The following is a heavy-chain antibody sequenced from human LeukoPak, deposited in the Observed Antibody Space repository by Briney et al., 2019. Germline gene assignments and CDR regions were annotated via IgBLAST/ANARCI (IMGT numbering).Heavy chain of an antibody. CDR3: ARGVEPLAANTLAY. J-gene: IGHJ4*02. V-gene: IGHV3-53*01. CDR2: LYSDGNT. D-gene: IGHD1-14*01. Sequence: GGSLRLFCAASGFTVITNDMTWVRQAPGKGLEWVSVLYSDGNTKYADSVQSRFTISRDNSKNTLYLEMNSLSPDDTAVYYCARGVEPLAANTLAYWGQGTLVTVSS. CDR1: GFTVITND.